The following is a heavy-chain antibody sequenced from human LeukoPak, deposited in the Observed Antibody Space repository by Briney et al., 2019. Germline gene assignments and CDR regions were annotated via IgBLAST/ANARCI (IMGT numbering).Heavy chain of an antibody. J-gene: IGHJ1*01. CDR3: ARDYGYGAYGPTYFQH. CDR1: GYTFSSYG. CDR2: ISVYNGNTNT. D-gene: IGHD5-12*01. V-gene: IGHV1-18*01. Sequence: ASVKVSCKASGYTFSSYGINWVRQAPGRGLEWMGWISVYNGNTNTNYAQNLQGRVTMTTDTSTSTAYMELTSLTSDDTAVYYCARDYGYGAYGPTYFQHWGQGTLVTVSS.